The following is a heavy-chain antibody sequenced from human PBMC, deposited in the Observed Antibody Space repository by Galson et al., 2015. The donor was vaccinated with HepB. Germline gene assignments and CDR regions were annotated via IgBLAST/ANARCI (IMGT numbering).Heavy chain of an antibody. J-gene: IGHJ5*02. CDR1: GFTFSSYS. Sequence: SLRLSCAASGFTFSSYSMNWVRQAPGKGLEWVSSISSSSSYIYYADSVKGRFTISRDNAKNSLYLQMNSLRAEDTAVYYCARSQTAYCGGDCYSGWFDPWGQGTLVTVSS. V-gene: IGHV3-21*01. CDR2: ISSSSSYI. D-gene: IGHD2-21*02. CDR3: ARSQTAYCGGDCYSGWFDP.